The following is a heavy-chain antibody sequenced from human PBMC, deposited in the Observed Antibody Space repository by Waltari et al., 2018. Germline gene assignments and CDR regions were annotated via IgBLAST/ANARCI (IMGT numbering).Heavy chain of an antibody. CDR3: ARGGDATQTNYYYYGLDV. V-gene: IGHV1-69*09. CDR2: IIPILGLT. D-gene: IGHD2-15*01. J-gene: IGHJ6*02. Sequence: QVRLLQSGAQVKKPGSSVKFSCQASGNTFSRYAINCVRQAPGHGLEWMGRIIPILGLTNYAQKFQGRVTITADKSTTTAYMELSSLRSEDTAVYYCARGGDATQTNYYYYGLDVWGQGTTVTVSS. CDR1: GNTFSRYA.